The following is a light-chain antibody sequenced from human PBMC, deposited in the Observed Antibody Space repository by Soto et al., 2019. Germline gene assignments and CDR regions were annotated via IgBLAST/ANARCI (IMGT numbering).Light chain of an antibody. CDR2: EVS. V-gene: IGLV2-14*01. Sequence: QSVLTQPASVSGSPGQSITISFTGTSSDVGGYNHVSWYQQHPGKAPKLMIYEVSNRPSGVSNRFSGSKAGNTASLTISGLQAEDEADYYCSSYTSSSPYVFGTGTKLTVL. CDR3: SSYTSSSPYV. CDR1: SSDVGGYNH. J-gene: IGLJ1*01.